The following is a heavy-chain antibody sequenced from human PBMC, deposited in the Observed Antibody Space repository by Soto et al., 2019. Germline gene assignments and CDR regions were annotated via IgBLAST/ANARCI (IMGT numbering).Heavy chain of an antibody. Sequence: ESGGGVVQPGRSLRLSCAASGFTFSSYGMHWVRQAPGKGLEWVTVISYDGNVAYYADSVKGRFTISRDNSKNTLYLQMNSLRTEDTAMYYCAKEGPITNWYFDSWGQGTLVTVSS. D-gene: IGHD1-1*01. CDR1: GFTFSSYG. V-gene: IGHV3-30*18. CDR3: AKEGPITNWYFDS. J-gene: IGHJ4*02. CDR2: ISYDGNVA.